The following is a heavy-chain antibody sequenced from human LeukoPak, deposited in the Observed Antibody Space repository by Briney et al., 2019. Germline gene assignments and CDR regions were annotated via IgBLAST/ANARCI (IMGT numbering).Heavy chain of an antibody. CDR3: ASELRYFVWLPTSSGMDV. CDR1: VFTHSRNY. CDR2: IYSGGST. J-gene: IGHJ6*02. D-gene: IGHD3-9*01. Sequence: GGSLSLSCAACVFTHSRNYMSWVRQAPGKGLEGVAVIYSGGSTYYAVSVKGRFTISRDNSKNTLYLQMNSLRAEDTAVHYCASELRYFVWLPTSSGMDVWGQGTTVTVS. V-gene: IGHV3-53*01.